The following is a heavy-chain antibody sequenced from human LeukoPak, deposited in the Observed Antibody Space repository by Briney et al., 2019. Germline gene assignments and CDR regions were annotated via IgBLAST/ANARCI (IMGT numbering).Heavy chain of an antibody. CDR1: GGTFSSYA. Sequence: GASVKVSCKASGGTFSSYAISWVRQAPGQGLEWMGGIIPIFGTANYAQKFQGRVTITTDESTSTAYMELSSLRSEDTAVYYCARVGDYDSSGYHHYYYYYMDVWGKGTTVTVSS. V-gene: IGHV1-69*05. J-gene: IGHJ6*03. CDR2: IIPIFGTA. CDR3: ARVGDYDSSGYHHYYYYYMDV. D-gene: IGHD3-22*01.